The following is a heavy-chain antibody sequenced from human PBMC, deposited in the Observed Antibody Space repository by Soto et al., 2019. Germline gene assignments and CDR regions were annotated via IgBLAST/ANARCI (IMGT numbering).Heavy chain of an antibody. Sequence: EVQLVESGGGLVKPGGSLRLSCAASGFTFSSYSMNWVRQAPGKGLEWVSSISSSSSYIYYADSVKGRFTISRDNAKNSLYLQMNSLRAEDTAVYYCARDQGLRGSGSYYTDHYYYYGMDVWGQGTTVTVSS. D-gene: IGHD3-10*01. CDR1: GFTFSSYS. CDR3: ARDQGLRGSGSYYTDHYYYYGMDV. J-gene: IGHJ6*02. V-gene: IGHV3-21*01. CDR2: ISSSSSYI.